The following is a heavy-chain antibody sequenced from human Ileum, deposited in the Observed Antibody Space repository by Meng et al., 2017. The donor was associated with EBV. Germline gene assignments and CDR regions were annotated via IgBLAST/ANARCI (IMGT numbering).Heavy chain of an antibody. Sequence: QPKLRESGPGLVTPSQTLSLTCAVAGGSISSGGHSWRWIRQPPGKGLEWIGDIQHSGSTYYNPSLKSRVTISVDRSRNQFSLKLSSVTAADTAVYYCARAHPVVYFFDYWGQGTLVTVSS. J-gene: IGHJ4*02. D-gene: IGHD4-23*01. CDR3: ARAHPVVYFFDY. CDR1: GGSISSGGHS. V-gene: IGHV4-30-2*01. CDR2: IQHSGST.